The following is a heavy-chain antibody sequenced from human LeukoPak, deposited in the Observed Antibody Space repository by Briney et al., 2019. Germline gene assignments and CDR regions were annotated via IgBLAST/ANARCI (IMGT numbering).Heavy chain of an antibody. Sequence: SETLSLTCAVSNGSFLGYYWSWIRQPPGKGLEWIGEIIHSGKTNFNPSLKSRVTISVDTSKNQFSLKLSSVTAADTAVYYCARSPPYDFWSGYYIGYYFDYWGQGTLVTVSS. CDR3: ARSPPYDFWSGYYIGYYFDY. CDR1: NGSFLGYY. V-gene: IGHV4-34*12. CDR2: IIHSGKT. J-gene: IGHJ4*02. D-gene: IGHD3-3*01.